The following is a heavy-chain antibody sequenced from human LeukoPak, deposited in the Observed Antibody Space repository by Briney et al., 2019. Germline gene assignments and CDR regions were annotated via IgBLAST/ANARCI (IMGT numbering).Heavy chain of an antibody. CDR2: INHSGST. CDR3: ARGLTYYYDSSGYYPGSY. CDR1: GGSFSGYY. D-gene: IGHD3-22*01. J-gene: IGHJ4*02. Sequence: SETLSLTCAVYGGSFSGYYWSWIRQPPGKGLEWIGEINHSGSTNYNPSLKSRVTISVDTSKNQFSLKLSSVTAADTAVYYCARGLTYYYDSSGYYPGSYWGQGTLVTVSP. V-gene: IGHV4-34*01.